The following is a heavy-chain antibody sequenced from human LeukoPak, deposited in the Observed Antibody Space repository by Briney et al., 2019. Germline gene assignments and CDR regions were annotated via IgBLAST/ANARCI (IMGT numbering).Heavy chain of an antibody. J-gene: IGHJ4*02. Sequence: SETLSLTCTVSGGSISSSSYYWGWIRQPPGKGLEWIGSIYYSGSTYYNPSLKSRVTISVDTSKNQFSLKLSSVTAADTAVYYCARDSGSYYFDYWGQGTLVTVSS. CDR2: IYYSGST. D-gene: IGHD1-26*01. CDR1: GGSISSSSYY. V-gene: IGHV4-39*07. CDR3: ARDSGSYYFDY.